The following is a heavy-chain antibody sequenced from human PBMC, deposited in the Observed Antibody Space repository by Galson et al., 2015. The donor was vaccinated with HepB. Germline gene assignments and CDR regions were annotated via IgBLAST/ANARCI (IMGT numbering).Heavy chain of an antibody. CDR1: GASISSYS. J-gene: IGHJ6*03. D-gene: IGHD3-10*01. CDR2: IYMSGST. Sequence: SETLSLTCTVSGASISSYSWHWVRQPAGKGLEWIGRIYMSGSTNYNPSLKSRVTMSVDTSKNQFSLRLNSVTAADTAVYYCASGGYYYGSGTFYHYYYMDVWGKGTTVTVSS. CDR3: ASGGYYYGSGTFYHYYYMDV. V-gene: IGHV4-4*07.